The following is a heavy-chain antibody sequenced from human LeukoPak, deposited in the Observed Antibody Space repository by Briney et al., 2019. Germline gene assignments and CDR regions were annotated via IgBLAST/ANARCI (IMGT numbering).Heavy chain of an antibody. Sequence: KSSETLSLTCTVSGGSISSYYWSWIRQPPGKGLEWIGYIYYSGSTNYNPSLKSRVTISVDASKNQFSLKHSSVTAANTAVYYCARARGSGRTRFDYWGQGTLVTVSS. CDR2: IYYSGST. V-gene: IGHV4-59*01. CDR3: ARARGSGRTRFDY. D-gene: IGHD3-10*01. J-gene: IGHJ4*02. CDR1: GGSISSYY.